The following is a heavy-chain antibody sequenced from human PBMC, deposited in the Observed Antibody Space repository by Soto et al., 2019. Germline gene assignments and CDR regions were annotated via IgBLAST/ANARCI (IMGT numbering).Heavy chain of an antibody. V-gene: IGHV3-33*01. J-gene: IGHJ6*02. CDR2: IWYDGSNK. CDR3: ARDLGRYYYGSGSAGRWRCDGMDV. Sequence: QVQLVESGGGVVQPGRSLRLSCAASGFTFSSYGMHWVRQAPGKGLEWVAVIWYDGSNKYYADSVKGRFTISRDNSKNTLYLQMNSLIAEDTAVYYCARDLGRYYYGSGSAGRWRCDGMDVWGQGTTVTVSS. D-gene: IGHD3-10*01. CDR1: GFTFSSYG.